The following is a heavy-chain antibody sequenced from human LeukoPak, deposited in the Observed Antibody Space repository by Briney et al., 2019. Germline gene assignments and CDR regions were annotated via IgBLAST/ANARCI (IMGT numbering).Heavy chain of an antibody. D-gene: IGHD3-16*01. CDR1: GYTFTGYY. CDR2: ISPNSGGT. Sequence: GASVKVSCKASGYTFTGYYMHWVRQAPGQGLEWMGWISPNSGGTNYAQKFQGRVTMTRDTSISTAYMELSRLSSDDTAVYYCARGIHMITFGEPDWSSETWGQGTLVTVSS. J-gene: IGHJ5*02. V-gene: IGHV1-2*02. CDR3: ARGIHMITFGEPDWSSET.